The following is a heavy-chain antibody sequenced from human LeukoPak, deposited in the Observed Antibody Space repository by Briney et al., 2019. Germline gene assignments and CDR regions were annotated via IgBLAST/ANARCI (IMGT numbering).Heavy chain of an antibody. CDR1: RYSFTSYW. V-gene: IGHV5-10-1*01. CDR3: ARLDYYGSGSYYSLDP. D-gene: IGHD3-10*01. J-gene: IGHJ5*02. Sequence: GESLRISCKGSRYSFTSYWISWVRQMPGKGLEWMGRIDPSDSYTNYSPSFQGHVTTSADKSISTAYLQWSSLKASDTAMYYCARLDYYGSGSYYSLDPWGQGTLVTVSS. CDR2: IDPSDSYT.